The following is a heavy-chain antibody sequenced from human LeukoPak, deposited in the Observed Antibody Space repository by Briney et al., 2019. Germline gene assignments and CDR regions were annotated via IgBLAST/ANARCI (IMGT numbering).Heavy chain of an antibody. CDR2: IYKDDST. V-gene: IGHV3-53*01. J-gene: IGHJ4*02. CDR3: AGRALPPDC. CDR1: GFTGNNNY. Sequence: QPGGYLRLSCAASGFTGNNNYMSWVRQAPGKGLEWVSVIYKDDSTYYADSVKGRFTISRDNSKNTLFLQMNNLRAEDTAVYYCAGRALPPDCWGQGTLVTVSS. D-gene: IGHD6-6*01.